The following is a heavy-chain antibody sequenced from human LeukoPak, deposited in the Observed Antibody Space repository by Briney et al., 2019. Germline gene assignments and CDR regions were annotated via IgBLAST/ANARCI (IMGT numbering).Heavy chain of an antibody. V-gene: IGHV4-61*01. Sequence: PSQTLSLTCTVSGGSISSGSYYWSWIRQPPGKGLEWIGYIYYSGSTNYNPSLKSRVTILVDTSKNQFSLKLSSVTAADTAVYFCARALVVRGVIRLTRGYWFDPWGQGTLVTVSS. CDR1: GGSISSGSYY. J-gene: IGHJ5*02. CDR2: IYYSGST. CDR3: ARALVVRGVIRLTRGYWFDP. D-gene: IGHD3-10*01.